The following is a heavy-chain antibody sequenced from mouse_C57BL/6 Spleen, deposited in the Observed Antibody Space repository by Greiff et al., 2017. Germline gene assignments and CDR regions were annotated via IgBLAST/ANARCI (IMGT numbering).Heavy chain of an antibody. V-gene: IGHV1-15*01. CDR1: GYTFTDYE. CDR2: IDPETGGT. CDR3: TKTGTFWYFDV. D-gene: IGHD4-1*01. J-gene: IGHJ1*03. Sequence: QVQLQQSGAELVRPGASVTLSCKASGYTFTDYEMHWVKQTPVHGLEWIGAIDPETGGTAYNQKFKGKAILTADKSSSTAYMQLRSLTSEDSAVXYCTKTGTFWYFDVWGTGTTVTVSS.